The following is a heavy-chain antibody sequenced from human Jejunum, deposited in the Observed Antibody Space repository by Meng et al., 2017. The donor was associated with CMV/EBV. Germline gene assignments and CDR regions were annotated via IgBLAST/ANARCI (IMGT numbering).Heavy chain of an antibody. Sequence: QGQLGGLGGGVVRPRGSLRLSCVTAGFTFSRSGMHWVRQAPGKPLEWVSFIHYAWDSQYYADSVKGRFTISRDDSRNTVYLQMNSLTTEDTAVYYCAKNRDGIDSWGQGTLVTVSS. D-gene: IGHD2/OR15-2a*01. V-gene: IGHV3-30*02. CDR2: IHYAWDSQ. CDR3: AKNRDGIDS. CDR1: GFTFSRSG. J-gene: IGHJ4*02.